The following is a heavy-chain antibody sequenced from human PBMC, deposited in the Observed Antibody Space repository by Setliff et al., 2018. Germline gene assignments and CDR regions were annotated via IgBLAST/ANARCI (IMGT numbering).Heavy chain of an antibody. J-gene: IGHJ4*02. CDR1: GGSISNSDYY. Sequence: SETLSLTCSVSGGSISNSDYYWDWIRQPPGKGLEWIGRVYYSGDTYYIPSLLSRVTISVDTSKNQLSLKLSSVTAADTSVYFCASCRYQVPYDYWGQGILVTVSS. CDR2: VYYSGDT. V-gene: IGHV4-39*01. CDR3: ASCRYQVPYDY. D-gene: IGHD2-2*01.